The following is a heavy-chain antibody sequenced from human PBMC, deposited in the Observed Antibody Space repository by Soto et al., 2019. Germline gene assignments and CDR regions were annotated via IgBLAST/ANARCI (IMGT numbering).Heavy chain of an antibody. D-gene: IGHD3-10*02. V-gene: IGHV1-18*04. J-gene: IGHJ4*01. Sequence: QVHLVQSGGEVKKPGASVKVSCKASGYTFNRHGITWVRQAPGQGLERMGWISGYNGDINYEQKFQGRVDLSSDTCTSTVYLELKCLRFDYTSVDYCDRVRLCIAREIDFWGHGALVTIAS. CDR1: GYTFNRHG. CDR2: ISGYNGDI. CDR3: DRVRLCIAREIDF.